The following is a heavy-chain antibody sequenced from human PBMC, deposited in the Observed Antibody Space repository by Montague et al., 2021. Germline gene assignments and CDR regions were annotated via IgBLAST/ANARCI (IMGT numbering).Heavy chain of an antibody. CDR2: ST. D-gene: IGHD6-19*01. Sequence: STNYNPSLKSRVTMSVDTSKNQFSLKLSSVTAADTAVYYCARSIAVAGKEWYYYYGMDVWGQGITVTVSS. J-gene: IGHJ6*01. CDR3: ARSIAVAGKEWYYYYGMDV. V-gene: IGHV4-4*07.